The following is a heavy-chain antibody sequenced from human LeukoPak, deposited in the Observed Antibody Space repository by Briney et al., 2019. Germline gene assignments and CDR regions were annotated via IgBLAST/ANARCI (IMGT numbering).Heavy chain of an antibody. Sequence: PSETLSLTCTVSGGSISSSSYYWGWIRQPPGKGLEWIGSIYYSGSTYYNPSLKSRVTISVDTSKNQFSLKLSSVTAADTAVYYCAREELRYFDWLLNWFDPWGQGTLVTVSS. CDR1: GGSISSSSYY. J-gene: IGHJ5*02. D-gene: IGHD3-9*01. CDR3: AREELRYFDWLLNWFDP. V-gene: IGHV4-39*07. CDR2: IYYSGST.